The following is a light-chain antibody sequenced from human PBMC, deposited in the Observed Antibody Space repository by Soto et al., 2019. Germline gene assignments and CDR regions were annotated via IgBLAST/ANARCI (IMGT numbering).Light chain of an antibody. Sequence: EIVLTQSPATLSLSPGERATLSCRASQSVISYLAWFQQRPGQAPRLLIYDTSNRATGIPARFSGSGSGTDFTLTISSVEPEDVAVYYCQQSYMWPPITFGQETRLEIK. J-gene: IGKJ5*01. V-gene: IGKV3-11*01. CDR3: QQSYMWPPIT. CDR1: QSVISY. CDR2: DTS.